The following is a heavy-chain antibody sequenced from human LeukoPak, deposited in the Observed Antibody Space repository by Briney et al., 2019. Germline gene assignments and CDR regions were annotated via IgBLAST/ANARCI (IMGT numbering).Heavy chain of an antibody. CDR3: AKAASVIAAAGTILDY. Sequence: GGSLRLSCAASGFTFSNYGMHWVRQAPGKGLEWMTTIWYDGNNKYYADSVKGRFTISRDNSKNILYLQMNSLRAEDTAVYYCAKAASVIAAAGTILDYWGQGTLVTVSS. CDR2: IWYDGNNK. CDR1: GFTFSNYG. J-gene: IGHJ4*02. D-gene: IGHD6-13*01. V-gene: IGHV3-33*06.